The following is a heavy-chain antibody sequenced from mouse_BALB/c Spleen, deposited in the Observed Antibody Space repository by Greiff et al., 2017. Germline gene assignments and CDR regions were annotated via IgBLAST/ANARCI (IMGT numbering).Heavy chain of an antibody. D-gene: IGHD2-4*01. CDR1: GFTFSDYY. CDR2: ISDGGSYT. J-gene: IGHJ3*01. V-gene: IGHV5-4*02. Sequence: EVMLVESGGGLVKPGGSLKLSCAASGFTFSDYYMYWVRQTPEKRLEWVATISDGGSYTYYPDSVKGRFTISRDNAKNNLYLQMSSLKSEDTAMYDCARDYDYGSWCAYWGQGTLVTVSA. CDR3: ARDYDYGSWCAY.